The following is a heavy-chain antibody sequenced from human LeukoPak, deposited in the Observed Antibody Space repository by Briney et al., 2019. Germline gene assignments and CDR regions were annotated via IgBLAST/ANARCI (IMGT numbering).Heavy chain of an antibody. D-gene: IGHD2-2*01. J-gene: IGHJ4*02. CDR2: ISAYNGNT. V-gene: IGHV1-18*01. Sequence: ASVKVSCKASGYTFTSYGISWVRQAPGQGLEWMGWISAYNGNTNYAQKLQGRVTMTTDTSTSTAYMELRSLRSDDTAVYYCARALGYCSSSCGYYFDYWGQGTLVTVSS. CDR1: GYTFTSYG. CDR3: ARALGYCSSSCGYYFDY.